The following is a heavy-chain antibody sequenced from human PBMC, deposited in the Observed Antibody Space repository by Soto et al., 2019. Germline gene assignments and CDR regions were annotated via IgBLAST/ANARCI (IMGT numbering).Heavy chain of an antibody. CDR2: INAPSTSI. J-gene: IGHJ4*02. V-gene: IGHV3-48*02. D-gene: IGHD2-21*02. CDR1: GFIFSDYG. CDR3: TRDPEGDLDFDY. Sequence: EVHLVESGGGLVQPGGSLRLSCAASGFIFSDYGLTWVRQAPGKGLEWVSHINAPSTSILYADSVRGRFTISRDNAKNSVYLQMSSLSDEDTAVYYCTRDPEGDLDFDYWGQGTLVTVSS.